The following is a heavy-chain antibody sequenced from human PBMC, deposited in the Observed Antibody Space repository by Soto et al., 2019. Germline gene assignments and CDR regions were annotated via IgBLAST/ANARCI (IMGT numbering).Heavy chain of an antibody. V-gene: IGHV1-58*03. J-gene: IGHJ6*02. CDR1: GFAFSTSA. Sequence: QTQLLQSGPEVKKPGTSVKVSCRASGFAFSTSAVQWVRQARGQRLEWIGWIVVGTADTNYAQKFQERVTTTTDSSTNTASLELGSLRFDETAVYYCAASTRSLHYYYGMDVWGQGTTVTVSS. CDR3: AASTRSLHYYYGMDV. CDR2: IVVGTADT.